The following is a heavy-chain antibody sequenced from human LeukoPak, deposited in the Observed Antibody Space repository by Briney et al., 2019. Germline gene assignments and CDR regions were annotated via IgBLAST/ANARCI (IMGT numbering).Heavy chain of an antibody. V-gene: IGHV4-30-4*01. CDR1: GGSISSSDYY. CDR2: MYYSGST. CDR3: ARPYYYDSRIDP. D-gene: IGHD3-22*01. J-gene: IGHJ5*02. Sequence: KSSQTLSLTCTVSGGSISSSDYYWSWIRQPPGKGLEWIAYMYYSGSTYYNPSLKSRVTMSADTSKNQLSLKLSSVTAADTAVYYCARPYYYDSRIDPWGQGILVTVSS.